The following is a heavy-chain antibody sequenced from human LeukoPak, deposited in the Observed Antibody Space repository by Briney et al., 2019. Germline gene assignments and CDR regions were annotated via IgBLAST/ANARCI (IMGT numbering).Heavy chain of an antibody. CDR1: GGTFSSYA. CDR3: ARDLRTWSGSWDYFDY. V-gene: IGHV1-69*04. J-gene: IGHJ4*02. Sequence: ASVKVSCKASGGTFSSYAISWVRQAPGQGLEWMGRIIPILGIANYAQKFQGRVTITADKSTSTAYMELSSLRSEDTAVYYCARDLRTWSGSWDYFDYWGQGTLVTVSS. CDR2: IIPILGIA. D-gene: IGHD1-26*01.